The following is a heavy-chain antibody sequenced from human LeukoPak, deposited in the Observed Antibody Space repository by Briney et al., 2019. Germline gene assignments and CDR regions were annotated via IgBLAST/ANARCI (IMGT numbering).Heavy chain of an antibody. D-gene: IGHD3-10*01. J-gene: IGHJ2*01. V-gene: IGHV3-23*01. CDR1: GFTFINYA. Sequence: GGSLRLSCVGSGFTFINYAMTWVRQSPARGLEYVSSSSGSGASTHYADSVKGRFTISRDNSRNTLYLEMSSLRVEDSALYYCAKDRAPYGSGGGEDYFDLWGVAPWSLSPQ. CDR3: AKDRAPYGSGGGEDYFDL. CDR2: SSGSGAST.